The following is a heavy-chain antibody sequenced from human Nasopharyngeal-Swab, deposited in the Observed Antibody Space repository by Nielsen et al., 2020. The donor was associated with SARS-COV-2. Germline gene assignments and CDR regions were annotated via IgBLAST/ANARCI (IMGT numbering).Heavy chain of an antibody. CDR1: GYTFATYD. V-gene: IGHV1-8*03. CDR3: ARDYGGNSGWFDP. CDR2: MNTNSGNT. D-gene: IGHD4-23*01. Sequence: ASVKVSCKTSGYTFATYDIDWVRQATGQGLEWMGWMNTNSGNTGLAQKFQGRVTITRNTSISTVYMELSSLRSEDTAVYYCARDYGGNSGWFDPWGQGTLVTVSS. J-gene: IGHJ5*02.